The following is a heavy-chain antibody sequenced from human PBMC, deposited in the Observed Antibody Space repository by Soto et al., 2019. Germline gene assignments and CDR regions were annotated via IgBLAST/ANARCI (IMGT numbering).Heavy chain of an antibody. CDR3: AKTRGAMIVAISVYGLVV. D-gene: IGHD2-21*01. J-gene: IGHJ6*02. Sequence: EVQLLESGGGFIHPGGSLRLSCAASGFSFSSFAMNWVRQAPGKGLEWVSIISGSADSTFYADSVKGRFTISRDNSKSMLYLQSNRLGSEARAVYYCAKTRGAMIVAISVYGLVVWGQGTTVTVSS. CDR1: GFSFSSFA. CDR2: ISGSADST. V-gene: IGHV3-23*01.